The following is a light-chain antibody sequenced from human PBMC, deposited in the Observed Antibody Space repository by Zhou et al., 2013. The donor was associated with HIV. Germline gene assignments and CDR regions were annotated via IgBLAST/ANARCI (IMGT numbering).Light chain of an antibody. J-gene: IGKJ5*01. CDR1: QSVSSSF. CDR2: GAS. V-gene: IGKV3-20*01. CDR3: QQYGSSPIT. Sequence: EIVLTQSPGTLSLSPGERATLSCRASQSVSSSFLAWYQQRPGQAPGLLIYGASSRATGIPDRFSGSGSGTDFTLTISRLEPEDFAVYYCQQYGSSPITFGQGTRLEIK.